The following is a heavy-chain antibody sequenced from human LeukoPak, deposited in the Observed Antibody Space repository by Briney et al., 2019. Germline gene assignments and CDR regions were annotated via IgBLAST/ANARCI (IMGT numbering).Heavy chain of an antibody. D-gene: IGHD3-10*01. CDR1: GFTFDDYG. CDR3: AKDELWFGELAPHDY. CDR2: FNWYGSST. Sequence: GGSLRLSCAASGFTFDDYGMSWVRQVPGKGVGWVSGFNWYGSSTGNADSVKGRFTISRDNSKNTLYLQMNSLRAEDTAVYYCAKDELWFGELAPHDYWGQGTLVTVSS. V-gene: IGHV3-20*04. J-gene: IGHJ4*02.